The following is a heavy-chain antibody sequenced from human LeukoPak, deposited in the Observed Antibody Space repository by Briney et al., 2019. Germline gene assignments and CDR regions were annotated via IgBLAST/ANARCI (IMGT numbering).Heavy chain of an antibody. J-gene: IGHJ4*02. CDR1: GGSFSGYY. CDR3: ARGPPYDFWSGYSTYYFDY. D-gene: IGHD3-3*01. Sequence: SETLSLTCAVYGGSFSGYYWSWIRQPPGKGLEWIGEINHSGSTNYNPSLKSRVTISVDTSKNQFSLKLSSVTAADTAVYYCARGPPYDFWSGYSTYYFDYWGRGTLVTVSS. CDR2: INHSGST. V-gene: IGHV4-34*01.